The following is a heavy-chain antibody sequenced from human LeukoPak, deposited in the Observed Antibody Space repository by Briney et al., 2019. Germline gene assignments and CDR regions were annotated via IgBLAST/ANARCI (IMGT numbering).Heavy chain of an antibody. CDR3: ARDPYSGSYGDSYYYYMDV. CDR2: ISAYNGNT. J-gene: IGHJ6*03. CDR1: GYTFTSYG. V-gene: IGHV1-18*01. D-gene: IGHD1-26*01. Sequence: ASVKVSCKASGYTFTSYGISWVRQAPGQGLEWMGWISAYNGNTNYAQKLQGRVTMTTDTSTSTAYMELRSLRSDDTAVYYCARDPYSGSYGDSYYYYMDVWGKGTTVTISS.